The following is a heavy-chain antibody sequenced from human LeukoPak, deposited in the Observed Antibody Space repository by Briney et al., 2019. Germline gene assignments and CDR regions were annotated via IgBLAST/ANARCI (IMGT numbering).Heavy chain of an antibody. D-gene: IGHD4-17*01. CDR3: ARDHPYGDYLDY. J-gene: IGHJ4*02. CDR2: ISYDGSNK. Sequence: GGSLRLSCAASGFTFSSYAMHGVRQAPGKGLEGVAVISYDGSNKYYADSVKGRFTISRDNSKNTLYLQMNSLRAEDTAVYYCARDHPYGDYLDYWGQGTLVTVSS. CDR1: GFTFSSYA. V-gene: IGHV3-30-3*01.